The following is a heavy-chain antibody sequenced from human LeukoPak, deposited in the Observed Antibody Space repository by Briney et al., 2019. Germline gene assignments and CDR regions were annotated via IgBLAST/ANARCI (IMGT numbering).Heavy chain of an antibody. V-gene: IGHV3-33*01. Sequence: GGSLRLSCAASGFTFSSYGMHWVRQAPGKGLEWVAVIWYDGSSKYYADSVKGRFTISRDNSKNTLYLQMNSLRAEDTAVYYCARGYGRGSSPDYWGQGTLVTVSS. D-gene: IGHD6-13*01. CDR3: ARGYGRGSSPDY. J-gene: IGHJ4*02. CDR1: GFTFSSYG. CDR2: IWYDGSSK.